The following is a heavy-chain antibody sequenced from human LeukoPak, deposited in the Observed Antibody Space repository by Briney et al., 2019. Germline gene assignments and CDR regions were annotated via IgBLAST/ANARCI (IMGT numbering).Heavy chain of an antibody. Sequence: SETLSLTCAVYGGSFTNYYWSWIRQPPGKGLEWIGYIYYSGSTNYNPSLKSRVTISVDTSKNQFSLKLSSVTAADTAVYYCARVGPHGGFDPWGQGTLVTVSS. V-gene: IGHV4-59*01. D-gene: IGHD3-10*01. J-gene: IGHJ5*02. CDR2: IYYSGST. CDR3: ARVGPHGGFDP. CDR1: GGSFTNYY.